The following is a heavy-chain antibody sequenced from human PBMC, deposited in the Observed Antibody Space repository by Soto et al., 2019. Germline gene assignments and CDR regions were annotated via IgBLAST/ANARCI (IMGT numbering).Heavy chain of an antibody. CDR3: ARELYPGIAAAGTDY. V-gene: IGHV3-11*06. J-gene: IGHJ4*02. CDR1: GFTFSDYY. Sequence: PGGSLRLSCAASGFTFSDYYMSWIRQAPGKGLEWVSYISSSSSYTNYADSVKGRFTISRDNAKNSLYLQMNSLRAEDTAVYYCARELYPGIAAAGTDYWGQGTLVTVSS. D-gene: IGHD6-13*01. CDR2: ISSSSSYT.